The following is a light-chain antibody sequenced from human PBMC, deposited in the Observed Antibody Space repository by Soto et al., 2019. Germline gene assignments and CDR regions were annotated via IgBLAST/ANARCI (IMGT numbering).Light chain of an antibody. CDR1: QSISSW. Sequence: DIQVPQSPSTLPASVGDSVTITCRASQSISSWLAWYNQKPGKAPKLLIYDASSWESGVPSRFSGGGSGTAFSLTTTSLQPDDFSAYYCQQYNGYPWTFGQGTKVDIK. CDR3: QQYNGYPWT. CDR2: DAS. V-gene: IGKV1-5*01. J-gene: IGKJ1*01.